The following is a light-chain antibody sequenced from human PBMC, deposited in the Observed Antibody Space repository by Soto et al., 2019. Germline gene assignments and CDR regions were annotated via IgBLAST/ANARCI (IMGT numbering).Light chain of an antibody. CDR2: GAS. V-gene: IGKV3-15*01. CDR3: QQYNNWTPRT. J-gene: IGKJ2*01. Sequence: EIVMTQSPVTLSVSPGERATLSCRASQSISNHLAWYQQKPGQAPRLLIYGASTRATGIPARFSGSGSGTEFTLTISRLQSEDFAVYYCQQYNNWTPRTFGQGTKLEIK. CDR1: QSISNH.